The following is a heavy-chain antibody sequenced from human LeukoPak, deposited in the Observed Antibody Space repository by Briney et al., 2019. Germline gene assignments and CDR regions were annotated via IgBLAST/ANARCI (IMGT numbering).Heavy chain of an antibody. J-gene: IGHJ5*02. D-gene: IGHD3-22*01. CDR2: INPNSGGT. CDR1: GYTFTGYY. CDR3: ARDLSMTVVARKGWFDP. Sequence: AASVKVSCKASGYTFTGYYMHWVRQAPGQGLEWMGWINPNSGGTKSAQKFQGRVTMTRDTSISTAYMELSRLRSDDTAVYYCARDLSMTVVARKGWFDPWGQGTLVTVSS. V-gene: IGHV1-2*02.